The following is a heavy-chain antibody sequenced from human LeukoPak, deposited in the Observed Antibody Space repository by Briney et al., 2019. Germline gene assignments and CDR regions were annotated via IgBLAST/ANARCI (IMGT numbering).Heavy chain of an antibody. CDR1: GYTFTSYD. D-gene: IGHD1-1*01. CDR2: MTPNSGNT. Sequence: ASVKVSCKASGYTFTSYDINWVRQATGQGLEWMGWMTPNSGNTGYAQKFQGRVTMTRNTSISTAYMELSSLRSEDTAVYYCARLGVQLDYYYSHYMDVWGKGTTVTVSS. V-gene: IGHV1-8*01. J-gene: IGHJ6*03. CDR3: ARLGVQLDYYYSHYMDV.